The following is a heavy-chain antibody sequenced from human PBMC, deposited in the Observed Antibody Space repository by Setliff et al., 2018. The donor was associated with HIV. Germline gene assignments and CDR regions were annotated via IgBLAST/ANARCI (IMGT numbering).Heavy chain of an antibody. CDR3: TMAPLLDSTYGVDV. V-gene: IGHV3-23*01. CDR1: GFTFSSYA. Sequence: HPGGSLRLSCAASGFTFSSYAMSWVRQAPGKGLEWVSAISNSGDTTYDADSVKGRFTISRDNSENTLYLQMNSLRAEDTAVYYCTMAPLLDSTYGVDVWGQGTAVTVSS. CDR2: ISNSGDTT. D-gene: IGHD2-8*01. J-gene: IGHJ6*02.